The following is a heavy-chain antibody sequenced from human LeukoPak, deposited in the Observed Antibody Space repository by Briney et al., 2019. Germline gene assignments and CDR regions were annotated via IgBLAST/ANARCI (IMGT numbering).Heavy chain of an antibody. CDR1: GGTFSSYA. CDR3: ARNLNCGGDCYDDDY. J-gene: IGHJ4*02. CDR2: IIPIFGTA. Sequence: ASVKVSCKASGGTFSSYAISWVRQAPGQGLEWVGGIIPIFGTANYAQKFQGRVTITTDESTSTAYMELSSLRSEDTAVYYCARNLNCGGDCYDDDYWGQGTLVTVSS. D-gene: IGHD2-21*02. V-gene: IGHV1-69*05.